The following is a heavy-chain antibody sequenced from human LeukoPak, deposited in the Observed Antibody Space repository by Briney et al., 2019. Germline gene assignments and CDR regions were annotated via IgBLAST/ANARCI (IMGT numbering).Heavy chain of an antibody. D-gene: IGHD2-15*01. V-gene: IGHV3-66*01. CDR3: ARTYMGYCSGGSCYAPDGMDV. CDR1: GFTVSSNY. J-gene: IGHJ6*02. Sequence: GSLRLSCAASGFTVSSNYMSWVRQAPGKGLEWVSVIYSGGSTYYADSVKGRFTISRDNSKNTLYLQMNSLRAEDTAVYYCARTYMGYCSGGSCYAPDGMDVWGQGTTVTVSS. CDR2: IYSGGST.